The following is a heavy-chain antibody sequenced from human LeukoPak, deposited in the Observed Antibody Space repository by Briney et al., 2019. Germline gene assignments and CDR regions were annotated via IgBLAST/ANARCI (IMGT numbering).Heavy chain of an antibody. CDR2: ISGSGGST. V-gene: IGHV3-23*01. CDR1: GFTFSSYA. J-gene: IGHJ4*02. D-gene: IGHD3-10*01. Sequence: GGSLRLSCAASGFTFSSYAMSWVRQAPGKGLEWVSAISGSGGSTYYADSVKDRFTISRDNSKNTLYLQMNSLRAEDTAVYYCAKDIIHYYGSGSYFDYWGQGTLVTVSS. CDR3: AKDIIHYYGSGSYFDY.